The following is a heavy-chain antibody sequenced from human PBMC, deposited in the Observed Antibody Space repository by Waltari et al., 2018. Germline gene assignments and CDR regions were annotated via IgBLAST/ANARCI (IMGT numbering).Heavy chain of an antibody. CDR3: ARHMPPNSIVVVPAARAFDI. J-gene: IGHJ3*02. Sequence: QLQLQESGPGLVKPSETLSLTCTVSGGSISSSSYYWGWIRQPPGKGLEWIGSIYYSGSTYSNPSLKSRVTISVDTSKNQFSLKLSSVTAADTAVYYCARHMPPNSIVVVPAARAFDIWGQGTMVTVSS. D-gene: IGHD2-2*01. CDR1: GGSISSSSYY. V-gene: IGHV4-39*01. CDR2: IYYSGST.